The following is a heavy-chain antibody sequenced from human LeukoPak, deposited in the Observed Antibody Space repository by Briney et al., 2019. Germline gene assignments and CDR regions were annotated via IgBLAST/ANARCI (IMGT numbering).Heavy chain of an antibody. CDR1: GFTFSSYS. CDR3: ARGYYDFWSGYYTDFDY. V-gene: IGHV3-48*01. D-gene: IGHD3-3*01. CDR2: ISSSSSTI. Sequence: PGGSLRLSRAASGFTFSSYSMNWVRQAPGKGLEWVSYISSSSSTIYYADSVKGRFTISRDNAKNSLYLQMNSLRAEDTAVYYCARGYYDFWSGYYTDFDYWGQGTLVTVSS. J-gene: IGHJ4*02.